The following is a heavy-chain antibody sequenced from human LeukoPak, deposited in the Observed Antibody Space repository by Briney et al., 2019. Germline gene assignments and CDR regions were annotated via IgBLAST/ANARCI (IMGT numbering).Heavy chain of an antibody. CDR3: ARRRVAPDY. J-gene: IGHJ4*02. D-gene: IGHD5-12*01. CDR1: GGSFSDHH. CDR2: INHSGTT. V-gene: IGHV4-34*01. Sequence: SETLSLMCVVYGGSFSDHHWTWIRQSPGKGLEWIGEINHSGTTNYHPSLKRRVTISMDSSKNQFSLKLTSVTFADTAVYYCARRRVAPDYWGQGTLVTVSS.